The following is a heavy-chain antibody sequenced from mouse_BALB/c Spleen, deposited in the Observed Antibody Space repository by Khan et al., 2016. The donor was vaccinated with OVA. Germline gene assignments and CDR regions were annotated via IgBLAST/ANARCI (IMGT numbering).Heavy chain of an antibody. V-gene: IGHV1S136*01. Sequence: VQLKQSGPELVKPGASVKMSCKASGYTFTSYVMHWVKQKPGQGLEWIGYINPYNDGTKYNEKFKGKATLTSDKSSSTAYMELSSLPSEDSAVYYCARRDYFGSSSFAYWGQGTLVTVSA. CDR2: INPYNDGT. D-gene: IGHD1-1*01. J-gene: IGHJ3*01. CDR1: GYTFTSYV. CDR3: ARRDYFGSSSFAY.